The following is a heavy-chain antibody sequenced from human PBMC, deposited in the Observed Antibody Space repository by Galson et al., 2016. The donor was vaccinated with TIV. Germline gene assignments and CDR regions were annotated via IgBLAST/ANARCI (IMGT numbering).Heavy chain of an antibody. CDR3: AKVGKSGDYSWDAFDV. Sequence: SLRLSCAASGFSFRNYVMSWVRLAPGKGLEWVSSLSLSGAYTYYADSVKGRFTISRDNAKYTLFLQLNSLRAGDTAIYYCAKVGKSGDYSWDAFDVWGQG. J-gene: IGHJ3*01. CDR1: GFSFRNYV. D-gene: IGHD1-26*01. V-gene: IGHV3-23*01. CDR2: LSLSGAYT.